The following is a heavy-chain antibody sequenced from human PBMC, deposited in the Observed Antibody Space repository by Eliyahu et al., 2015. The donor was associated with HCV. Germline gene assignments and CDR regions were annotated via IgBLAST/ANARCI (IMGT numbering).Heavy chain of an antibody. D-gene: IGHD6-25*01. V-gene: IGHV3-33*01. CDR2: IWYDGSKI. CDR1: GFTFRTYV. CDR3: ARVAESSAESAPRFGMDV. Sequence: QVQLVESGGGVVQPGKSLRHSCAASGFTFRTYVMHWVRQAPGKGLEWVAVIWYDGSKIYSIDSVKGRFTISRDNSKNRLYLEMNSLRADDTAVYYCARVAESSAESAPRFGMDVWGQGTTVTVSS. J-gene: IGHJ6*02.